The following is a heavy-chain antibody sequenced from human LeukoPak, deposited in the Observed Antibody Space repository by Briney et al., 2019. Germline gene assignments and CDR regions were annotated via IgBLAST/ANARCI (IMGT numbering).Heavy chain of an antibody. Sequence: ASVKVSCKASGYTFTGYYMHWVRQAPGQGLEWMGWINPNSGGTNYAQKFQGRVTMTRDTSISTAYMELSRLRSDDTAVYYCARDPTATVTTPHDAFDIWGQGTMVTVSS. J-gene: IGHJ3*02. CDR3: ARDPTATVTTPHDAFDI. CDR2: INPNSGGT. CDR1: GYTFTGYY. D-gene: IGHD4-17*01. V-gene: IGHV1-2*02.